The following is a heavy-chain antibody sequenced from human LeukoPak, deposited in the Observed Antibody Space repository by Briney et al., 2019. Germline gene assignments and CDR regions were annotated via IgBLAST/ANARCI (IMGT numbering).Heavy chain of an antibody. D-gene: IGHD3-10*02. V-gene: IGHV3-43*01. Sequence: GSLRLSCATSGFNFDRYTIHWVRQTPGKGLEWVSLAGWAGGTTFYSDSVRGRFTISRDSGRKSVYLQMNSLTTDDTAFYFCAKELDTMFFDYWGQGALVTVSS. CDR2: AGWAGGTT. J-gene: IGHJ4*02. CDR3: AKELDTMFFDY. CDR1: GFNFDRYT.